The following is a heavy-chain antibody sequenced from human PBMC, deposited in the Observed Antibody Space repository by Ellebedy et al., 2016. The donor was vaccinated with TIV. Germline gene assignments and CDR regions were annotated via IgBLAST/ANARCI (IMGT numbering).Heavy chain of an antibody. V-gene: IGHV3-11*01. CDR2: ISSSGSTI. J-gene: IGHJ4*02. Sequence: GGSLRLSXAASGFTFSDYYMSWIRQAPGKGLEWVSYISSSGSTIYYADSVKGRFTISRDNAKNSLYLQMNSLRAEGTAVYYCVNYVWGSYRFDYWGQGTLVTVSS. CDR1: GFTFSDYY. D-gene: IGHD3-16*02. CDR3: VNYVWGSYRFDY.